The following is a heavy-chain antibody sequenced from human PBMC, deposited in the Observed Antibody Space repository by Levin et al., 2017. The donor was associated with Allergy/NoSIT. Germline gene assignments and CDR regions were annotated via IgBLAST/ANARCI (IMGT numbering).Heavy chain of an antibody. CDR1: GGTFSSYA. V-gene: IGHV1-69*13. Sequence: SVKVSCKASGGTFSSYAISWVRQAPGQGLEWMGGIIPIFGTANYAQKFQGRVTITADESTSTAYMELSSLRSEDTAVYYCASGTQLGGGYYYGMDVWGQGTTVTVSS. CDR2: IIPIFGTA. J-gene: IGHJ6*02. D-gene: IGHD5-18*01. CDR3: ASGTQLGGGYYYGMDV.